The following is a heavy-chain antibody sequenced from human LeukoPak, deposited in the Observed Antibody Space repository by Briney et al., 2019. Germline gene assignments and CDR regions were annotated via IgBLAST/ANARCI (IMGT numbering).Heavy chain of an antibody. V-gene: IGHV3-30*18. D-gene: IGHD3/OR15-3a*01. CDR1: GFTFSSYG. Sequence: GGSLRLSCAASGFTFSSYGMDWVRQAPGKGLEWVAFISYDGSNKYYADSVKGRFTISRDSSKNTLYLQMNSLRAEDTAVYYCAKDAYTRDWPSIAEWGQGTLVTVSS. CDR3: AKDAYTRDWPSIAE. CDR2: ISYDGSNK. J-gene: IGHJ4*02.